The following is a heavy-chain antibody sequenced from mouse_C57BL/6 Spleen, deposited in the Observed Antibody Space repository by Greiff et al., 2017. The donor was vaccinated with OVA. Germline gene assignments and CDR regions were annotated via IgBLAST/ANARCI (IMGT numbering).Heavy chain of an antibody. CDR2: IDPSDSYT. J-gene: IGHJ3*01. Sequence: VQLQQSGAELVMPGASVKLSCKASGYTFTSYWMHWVKQRPGQGLEWIGEIDPSDSYTNYNQKFKGKSTLTVDKSSSTAYMQLSSLTSEDSAVYYCARKEEIRRGFAYWGQGTLVTVSA. V-gene: IGHV1-69*01. CDR3: ARKEEIRRGFAY. CDR1: GYTFTSYW.